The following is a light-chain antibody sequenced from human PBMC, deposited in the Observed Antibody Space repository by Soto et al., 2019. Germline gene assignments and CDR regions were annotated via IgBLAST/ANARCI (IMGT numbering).Light chain of an antibody. Sequence: EIVLTQSPATLSLSPGERATLSCRASQSVSSYLAWYQQKPGQAPRLLIYDASNSATGIPARFSGSGSVTDFTLTISSLEPEDFAVYYCQQRSNWPPLFGQGTKLEIK. J-gene: IGKJ2*01. V-gene: IGKV3-11*01. CDR2: DAS. CDR1: QSVSSY. CDR3: QQRSNWPPL.